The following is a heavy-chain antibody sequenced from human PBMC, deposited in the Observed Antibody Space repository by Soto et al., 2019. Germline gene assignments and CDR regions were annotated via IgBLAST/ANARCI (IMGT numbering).Heavy chain of an antibody. J-gene: IGHJ5*02. D-gene: IGHD3-10*01. CDR3: WFDP. V-gene: IGHV4-4*02. CDR2: IYHSGST. CDR1: GGSISSSNW. Sequence: QVQLQESGPGLVKPSGTLSLTCAVSGGSISSSNWWSWVRQPPGKGLEWIGEIYHSGSTNYNPSLKSRVTISVDKSQHQFSLKLSSVRDYMVRGVMRWFDPWGQGTLVTVSS.